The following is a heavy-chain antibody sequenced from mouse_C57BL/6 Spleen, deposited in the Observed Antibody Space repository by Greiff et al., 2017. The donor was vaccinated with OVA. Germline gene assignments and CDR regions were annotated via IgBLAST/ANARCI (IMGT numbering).Heavy chain of an antibody. V-gene: IGHV1-81*01. CDR1: GYTFTSYG. D-gene: IGHD2-3*01. CDR2: IYPRSGNT. CDR3: AKEKVDGYYDY. J-gene: IGHJ2*01. Sequence: VQLQQSGAELARPGASVKLSCKASGYTFTSYGISWVKQRTGQGLEWIGEIYPRSGNTYYNEKFKGKATLTADKSSSTAYMELRNLTSEDSAVYFCAKEKVDGYYDYWGQGTTLTVSS.